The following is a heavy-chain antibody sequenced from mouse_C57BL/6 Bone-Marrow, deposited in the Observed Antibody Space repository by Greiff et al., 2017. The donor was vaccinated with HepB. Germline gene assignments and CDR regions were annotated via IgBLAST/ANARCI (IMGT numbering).Heavy chain of an antibody. Sequence: QVQLQQPGAELVKPGASVKMSCKASGYTFTSYWITWVKQRPGQGLEWIGDIYPGSGSTNYNEKFKSKATLTVDTSSSTAYMEPNSLTSEDSAVYYCARSVILRFYAMDYWGQGTSVTVSS. CDR1: GYTFTSYW. V-gene: IGHV1-55*01. CDR2: IYPGSGST. CDR3: ARSVILRFYAMDY. D-gene: IGHD1-1*01. J-gene: IGHJ4*01.